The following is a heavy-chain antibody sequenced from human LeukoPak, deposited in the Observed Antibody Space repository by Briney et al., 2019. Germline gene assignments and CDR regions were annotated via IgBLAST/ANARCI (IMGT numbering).Heavy chain of an antibody. J-gene: IGHJ4*02. CDR2: IYYSGST. D-gene: IGHD5-18*01. V-gene: IGHV4-61*08. Sequence: SQTLSLTCSVSGGSISDGGYYWSWIRQFPGKGLEWIGYIYYSGSTNYNPSLKSRVTISVDTSKNQFSLKLSSVTAADTAVYYCAREGGTAMVPYYYFDYWGQGTLVTVSS. CDR3: AREGGTAMVPYYYFDY. CDR1: GGSISDGGYY.